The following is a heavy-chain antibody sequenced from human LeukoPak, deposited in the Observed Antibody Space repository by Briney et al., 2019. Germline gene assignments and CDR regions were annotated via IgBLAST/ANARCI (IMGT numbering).Heavy chain of an antibody. V-gene: IGHV4-59*08. D-gene: IGHD1-7*01. Sequence: SETLSLTCTLSGGSISSYYWSWIRQPPGKGLEWIGYIYYSGSTNYNPSLKSRVTISVDTSKNQFSLKLSSVTAADTAVYYCARHPGTTWDNWFDPWGQGTLVTVSS. CDR1: GGSISSYY. CDR3: ARHPGTTWDNWFDP. J-gene: IGHJ5*02. CDR2: IYYSGST.